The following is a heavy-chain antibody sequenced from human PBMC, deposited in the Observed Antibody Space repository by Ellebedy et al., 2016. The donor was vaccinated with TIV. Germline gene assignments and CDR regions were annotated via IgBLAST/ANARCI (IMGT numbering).Heavy chain of an antibody. CDR3: VTTLVATVGDF. Sequence: PGGSLRLSCSASGLTFSSYALHWIRQAPGKGLEYVAAINSHGDTTYYADPVKGRFTISRDNSKNALFLQMSSLTAEDTAVYYCVTTLVATVGDFWGQGTLVTVSS. CDR2: INSHGDTT. D-gene: IGHD2-8*02. CDR1: GLTFSSYA. V-gene: IGHV3-64D*09. J-gene: IGHJ4*02.